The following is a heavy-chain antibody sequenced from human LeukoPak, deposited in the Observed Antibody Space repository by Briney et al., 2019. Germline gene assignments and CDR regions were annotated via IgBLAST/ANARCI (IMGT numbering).Heavy chain of an antibody. V-gene: IGHV3-7*01. Sequence: GGSLRLSCVASGFTFSSYSMSWVRQAPGKGLEWVAYIKKQGSETYYVDSVKGRFTITRDNARNSLFLQINSLRAEDTAVYYCAREDGYCSGGNCYSYFDSWGQGTLVTVSS. CDR1: GFTFSSYS. CDR3: AREDGYCSGGNCYSYFDS. J-gene: IGHJ4*02. CDR2: IKKQGSET. D-gene: IGHD2-15*01.